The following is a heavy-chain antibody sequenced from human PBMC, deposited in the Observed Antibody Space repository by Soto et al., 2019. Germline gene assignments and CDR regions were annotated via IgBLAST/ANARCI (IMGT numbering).Heavy chain of an antibody. CDR3: ARGLSIVGALNWFDP. V-gene: IGHV4-4*02. J-gene: IGHJ5*02. D-gene: IGHD1-26*01. CDR2: IYHSGST. CDR1: GGSISSSNW. Sequence: PSETLSLTCAVSGGSISSSNWWSWVRQPPGKGLEWIGEIYHSGSTNYNPSLKSRVTISVDKSKNQFSLKLSSVTAADTAVYYCARGLSIVGALNWFDPWGQGTLVTVSS.